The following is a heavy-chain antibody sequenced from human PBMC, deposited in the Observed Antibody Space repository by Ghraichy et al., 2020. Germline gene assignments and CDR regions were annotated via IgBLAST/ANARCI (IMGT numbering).Heavy chain of an antibody. Sequence: GESLNISCAASGFTFSSYAMHWVRQAPGKGLEYVSAISSNGGSTYYADSVKGRFTISRDNSKNTLYLQMGSLRAEDMAVYYCATARLPGNMYDSSGPPGYWGQGTLVTVSS. CDR3: ATARLPGNMYDSSGPPGY. CDR2: ISSNGGST. CDR1: GFTFSSYA. J-gene: IGHJ4*02. D-gene: IGHD3-22*01. V-gene: IGHV3-64*02.